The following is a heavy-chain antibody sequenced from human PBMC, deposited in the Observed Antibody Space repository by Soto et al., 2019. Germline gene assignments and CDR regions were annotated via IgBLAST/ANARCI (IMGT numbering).Heavy chain of an antibody. CDR3: ARDRFGRFQRSGGACYDF. D-gene: IGHD2-15*01. V-gene: IGHV3-66*01. Sequence: GGSLRLSCAASGFTVSRNYMSWVRQAPGKGLEWVSVIYSNKSTYYADSVKGRFTISRDNARNTLYLQMKSLRAEDTAVYYCARDRFGRFQRSGGACYDFWGQGTRFTVSS. CDR1: GFTVSRNY. J-gene: IGHJ4*02. CDR2: IYSNKST.